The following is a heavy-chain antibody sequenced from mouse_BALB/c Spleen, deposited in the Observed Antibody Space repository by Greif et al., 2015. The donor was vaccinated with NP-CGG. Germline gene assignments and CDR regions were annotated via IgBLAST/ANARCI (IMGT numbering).Heavy chain of an antibody. CDR2: ISSGGSYT. D-gene: IGHD2-1*01. CDR3: ARHGYGNYPFAY. V-gene: IGHV5-9*02. Sequence: EVKLMESGGGLVKPGGSLKLSCAASGFAFSSYDMSWVRQTPEKRLEWVATISSGGSYTYYPDSVKGRFTISRDNARNTLYLQMSSLRSEDTALYYCARHGYGNYPFAYWGQGTLVTVSA. J-gene: IGHJ3*01. CDR1: GFAFSSYD.